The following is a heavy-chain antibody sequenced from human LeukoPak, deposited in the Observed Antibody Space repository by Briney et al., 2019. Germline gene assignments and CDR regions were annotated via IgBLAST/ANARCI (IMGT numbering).Heavy chain of an antibody. Sequence: GASVKVSCKVSGYTLTELSMHWVRQAPGKGLEWMGGFDPEDGETIYAQKFQGRVTMTEDTSTDTAYMELSSLRSEDTAVYYCATRRTTYGYNYNYFDYWGQGTLVTVSS. D-gene: IGHD5-24*01. CDR2: FDPEDGET. J-gene: IGHJ4*02. CDR3: ATRRTTYGYNYNYFDY. CDR1: GYTLTELS. V-gene: IGHV1-24*01.